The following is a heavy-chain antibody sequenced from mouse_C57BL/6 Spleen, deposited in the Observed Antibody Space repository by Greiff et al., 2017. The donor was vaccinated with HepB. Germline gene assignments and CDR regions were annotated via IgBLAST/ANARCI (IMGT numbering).Heavy chain of an antibody. CDR1: GYSITSGYY. Sequence: EVQLQESGPGLVKPSQSLSLTCSVTGYSITSGYYWNWIRQFPGNKLEWMGYISYDGSNNYNPSLKNRISITRDTSKNQFFLKLNSVTTEDTATYYCARESSGSLFAYWGQGTLVTVSA. V-gene: IGHV3-6*01. CDR3: ARESSGSLFAY. CDR2: ISYDGSN. D-gene: IGHD3-2*02. J-gene: IGHJ3*01.